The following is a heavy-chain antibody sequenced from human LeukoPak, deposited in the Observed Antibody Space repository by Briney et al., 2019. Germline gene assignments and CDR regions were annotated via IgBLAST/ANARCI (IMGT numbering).Heavy chain of an antibody. V-gene: IGHV1-2*02. CDR1: GYTFTGYY. J-gene: IGHJ4*02. CDR2: INPNSGGT. D-gene: IGHD3-10*01. CDR3: ARDGEYGTGSYYRGSFDY. Sequence: ASVKVSCKASGYTFTGYYMHWVRQAPGQGLEWMGWINPNSGGTKYAQKFQGRVTMTRDTSISTVYMDLSSLGSDDTAVYYCARDGEYGTGSYYRGSFDYWGQGILVTVSS.